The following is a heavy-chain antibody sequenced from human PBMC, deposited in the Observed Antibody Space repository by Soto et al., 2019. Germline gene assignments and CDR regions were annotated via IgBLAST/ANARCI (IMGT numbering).Heavy chain of an antibody. Sequence: ASVKVSCKVSGYTLTELSMHWVRQAPGKGLEWMGGFDPEDGETIYAQKFQGRVTMTEDTSTDTAYMELSSLRSEDTAVYCCATSNYYDSSGYLPGGPYYYGMDVWGQGTTVTVSS. D-gene: IGHD3-22*01. CDR2: FDPEDGET. J-gene: IGHJ6*02. CDR3: ATSNYYDSSGYLPGGPYYYGMDV. V-gene: IGHV1-24*01. CDR1: GYTLTELS.